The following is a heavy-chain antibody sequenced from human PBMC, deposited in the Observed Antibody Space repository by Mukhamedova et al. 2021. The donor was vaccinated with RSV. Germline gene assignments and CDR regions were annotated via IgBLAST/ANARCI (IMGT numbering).Heavy chain of an antibody. CDR2: IYHTGST. V-gene: IGHV4-4*02. Sequence: VRQPPGKGLEWIGEIYHTGSTNYSPSLKSRVTISVDKSKNQLSLKLSPVTAADTAVYYCAREDCSYTSCTDAFDIWGQGTMVTVS. CDR3: AREDCSYTSCTDAFDI. D-gene: IGHD2-2*01. J-gene: IGHJ3*02.